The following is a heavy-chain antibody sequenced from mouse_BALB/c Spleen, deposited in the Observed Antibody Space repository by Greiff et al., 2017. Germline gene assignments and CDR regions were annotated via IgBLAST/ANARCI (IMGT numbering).Heavy chain of an antibody. D-gene: IGHD2-1*01. CDR3: ARFYYGNYDAMDY. J-gene: IGHJ4*01. Sequence: QVQLQQSGPGLVQPSQSLSITCTVSGFSLTSYGVHWVRQSPGKGLEWLGVIWSGGSTDYNAAFISRLSISKDNSKSQVFFKMNSLQANDTAIYYCARFYYGNYDAMDYWGQGTSVTVSS. CDR1: GFSLTSYG. CDR2: IWSGGST. V-gene: IGHV2-2*02.